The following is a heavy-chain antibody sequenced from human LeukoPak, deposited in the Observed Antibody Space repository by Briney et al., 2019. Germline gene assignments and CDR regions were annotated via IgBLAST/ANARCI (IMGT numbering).Heavy chain of an antibody. CDR2: IKQDGSEK. V-gene: IGHV3-7*01. CDR1: GFTFSSYS. Sequence: GGSLRLSCVASGFTFSSYSMNWVRQAPGKGLEWVANIKQDGSEKYYVDSVKGRFTISRDNAKNSLYLQMSSLRAEDTAVYYCARDWAPYDFWSGYYRSAGYFDYWGQGTLVTVSS. J-gene: IGHJ4*02. CDR3: ARDWAPYDFWSGYYRSAGYFDY. D-gene: IGHD3-3*01.